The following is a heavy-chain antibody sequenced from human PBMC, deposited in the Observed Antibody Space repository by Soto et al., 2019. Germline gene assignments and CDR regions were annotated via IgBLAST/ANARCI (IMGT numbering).Heavy chain of an antibody. J-gene: IGHJ4*02. CDR2: MNSNSGKT. Sequence: QVQLVQSGAEVKKPGASVKVSCKPSGYSYTTFGISWVRQAPGQGLEWMGWMNSNSGKTDSAQKFQGRVTMTTDTFTRTAYMDLRSLTSDDTAVYFCVRDRLTVTGTKCFDYWGQGTLVTVSS. CDR3: VRDRLTVTGTKCFDY. CDR1: GYSYTTFG. V-gene: IGHV1-18*01. D-gene: IGHD4-17*01.